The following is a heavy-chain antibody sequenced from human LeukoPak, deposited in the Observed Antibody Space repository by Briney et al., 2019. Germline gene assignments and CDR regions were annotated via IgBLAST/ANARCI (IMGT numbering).Heavy chain of an antibody. CDR3: ARDWYSSGWYDY. J-gene: IGHJ4*02. CDR1: GYTFTGYY. CDR2: INPNSGGI. V-gene: IGHV1-2*02. Sequence: GASVKVSCKASGYTFTGYYMHWVRQAPGQGLEWMGWINPNSGGINYAQKFQGRVTMTRDTSISTAYMELSRLRSDDTAVYYCARDWYSSGWYDYWGQGTLVTVSS. D-gene: IGHD6-19*01.